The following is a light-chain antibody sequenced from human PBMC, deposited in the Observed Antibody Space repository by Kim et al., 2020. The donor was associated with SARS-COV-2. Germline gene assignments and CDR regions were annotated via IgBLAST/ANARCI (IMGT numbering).Light chain of an antibody. Sequence: EIVMTQSPATLSVSPGERATLSCRASQDIGSGLSWYQQKPGQAPRVLIYGASTRAAGIPARFSGSGSGTEFTLTISSLQSDDFAIYYWQQYGYWRAFGQGTRLEIK. J-gene: IGKJ5*01. CDR3: QQYGYWRA. CDR1: QDIGSG. CDR2: GAS. V-gene: IGKV3-15*01.